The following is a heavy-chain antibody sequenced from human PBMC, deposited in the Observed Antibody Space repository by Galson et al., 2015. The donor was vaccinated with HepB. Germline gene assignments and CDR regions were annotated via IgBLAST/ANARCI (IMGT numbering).Heavy chain of an antibody. D-gene: IGHD2-15*01. CDR2: ISAYNGNT. CDR1: GYTFTSYG. Sequence: SVKVSCKASGYTFTSYGISWVRQAPGQGLEWMGWISAYNGNTNYAQKLQGRVTTTTDTSTSTAYMELRSLRSDDTAVYYCARPTKAYCSGGSCSPFDYWGQGTLVTVSS. CDR3: ARPTKAYCSGGSCSPFDY. V-gene: IGHV1-18*01. J-gene: IGHJ4*02.